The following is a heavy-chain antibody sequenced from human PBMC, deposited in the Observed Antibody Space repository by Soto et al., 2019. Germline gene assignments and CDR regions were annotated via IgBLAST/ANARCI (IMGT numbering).Heavy chain of an antibody. V-gene: IGHV3-11*05. Sequence: PGGSLRLSCAASGFTFSDHYMTWIRQAPGKGLEWVSYISTRSTYTNYADSVKGRFTISRDNAKNSLYLQMNSLRAEDTAVYYCAREGVAMDVWGQGTTVTVSS. CDR2: ISTRSTYT. J-gene: IGHJ6*02. CDR3: AREGVAMDV. CDR1: GFTFSDHY.